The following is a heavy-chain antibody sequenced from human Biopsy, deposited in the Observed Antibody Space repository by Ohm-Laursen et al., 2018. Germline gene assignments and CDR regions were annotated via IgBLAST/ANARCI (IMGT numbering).Heavy chain of an antibody. Sequence: SSVKVSCKASGGTFTTYGFNWLRQAPGQGLEWMGGIIPLFGTTNYAQKFQGRVTITADKSTGTAYMDLSSLRSEDAAMFYCAREAIGYQLPCDDWGQGTLVTVSS. D-gene: IGHD2-15*01. CDR1: GGTFTTYG. CDR2: IIPLFGTT. V-gene: IGHV1-69*06. CDR3: AREAIGYQLPCDD. J-gene: IGHJ4*02.